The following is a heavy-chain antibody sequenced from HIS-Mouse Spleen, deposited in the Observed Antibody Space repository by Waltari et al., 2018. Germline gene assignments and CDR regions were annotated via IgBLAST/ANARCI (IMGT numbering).Heavy chain of an antibody. CDR2: IYYSGST. CDR1: GGSIRSSSYY. D-gene: IGHD6-13*01. Sequence: QLQLQESGPGLVKPSETLSLTCPVSGGSIRSSSYYWGWIRQPPGKGLEWIGSIYYSGSTYDNPSLKSRVTISVDTSKNQFSLKLSSVTAADTAVYYCAREIPYSSSWYDWYFDLWGRGTLVTVSS. V-gene: IGHV4-39*07. CDR3: AREIPYSSSWYDWYFDL. J-gene: IGHJ2*01.